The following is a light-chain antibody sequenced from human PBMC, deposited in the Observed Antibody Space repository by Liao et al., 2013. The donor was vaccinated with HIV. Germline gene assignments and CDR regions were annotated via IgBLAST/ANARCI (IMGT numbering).Light chain of an antibody. J-gene: IGLJ3*02. CDR1: VLAKKY. CDR3: QIWDTHNDHGGV. Sequence: SYELTQPSSVSVSPGQTARITCSGDVLAKKYARWYQQKPDQAPVLVMSYDNDRPSGIPERFSGSTSGNTATLTISRVEAGDEADYYCQIWDTHNDHGGVFGGGTKLTVL. V-gene: IGLV3-27*01. CDR2: YDN.